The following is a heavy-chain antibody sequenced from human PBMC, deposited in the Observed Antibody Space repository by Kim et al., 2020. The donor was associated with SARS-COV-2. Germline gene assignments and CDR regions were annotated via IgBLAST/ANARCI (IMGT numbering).Heavy chain of an antibody. V-gene: IGHV4-4*02. Sequence: NPPLKSRVTISVDKSKNQFSLKLSSVTAADTAVYYCARELWFGENTGGDYWGQGTLVTVSS. CDR3: ARELWFGENTGGDY. J-gene: IGHJ4*02. D-gene: IGHD3-10*01.